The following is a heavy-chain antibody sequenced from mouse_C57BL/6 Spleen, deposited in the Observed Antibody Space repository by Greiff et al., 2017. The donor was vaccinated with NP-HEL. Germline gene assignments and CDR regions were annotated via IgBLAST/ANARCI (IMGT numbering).Heavy chain of an antibody. V-gene: IGHV5-12*01. Sequence: EVKLEESGGGLVQPGGSLKLSCAASGFTFSDYYMYWVRQTPEKRLEWVAYISNGGGSTYYPDTVKGRFTISRDNAKNTLYLQMSRLKSEDTAMYYCARHGDMDYWGQGTSVTVSS. CDR2: ISNGGGST. CDR3: ARHGDMDY. J-gene: IGHJ4*01. CDR1: GFTFSDYY.